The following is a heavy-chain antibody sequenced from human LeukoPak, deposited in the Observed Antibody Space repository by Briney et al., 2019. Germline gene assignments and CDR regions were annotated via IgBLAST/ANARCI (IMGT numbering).Heavy chain of an antibody. V-gene: IGHV3-23*01. CDR3: AKGPTVTTFAY. CDR1: GFTFRSHA. CDR2: ISAGGTST. D-gene: IGHD4-17*01. Sequence: PGGSLRLSCAASGFTFRSHAMHWVRQAPGKGLEWVSGISAGGTSTYYADSVKGHFTIPRDNSKNTLYLQMNNLRVEDTAMYYCAKGPTVTTFAYWGRGALVTVSS. J-gene: IGHJ4*02.